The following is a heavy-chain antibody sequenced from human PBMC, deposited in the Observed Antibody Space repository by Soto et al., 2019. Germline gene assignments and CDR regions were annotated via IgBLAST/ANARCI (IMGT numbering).Heavy chain of an antibody. CDR1: GFTFNRYG. Sequence: GGSLRLSCVASGFTFNRYGMHWARQAPGKGLEWVAEISFDGTAKYYAESVKGRFTVSRDNGNNTLHLEMNSLGAKDTAVYFCATGRSTRFDPWGQGTLVTVSA. D-gene: IGHD1-1*01. CDR2: ISFDGTAK. J-gene: IGHJ5*02. V-gene: IGHV3-30*03. CDR3: ATGRSTRFDP.